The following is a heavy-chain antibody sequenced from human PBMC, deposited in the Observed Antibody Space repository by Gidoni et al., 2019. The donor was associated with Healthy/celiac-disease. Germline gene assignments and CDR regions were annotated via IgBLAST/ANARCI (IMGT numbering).Heavy chain of an antibody. Sequence: QVQLVESGGGVVQPGRSLRPSCAASGFTFSSYAMHWVRPAPGKGLAWVAVISYDGSNKYYADSVKGRFTISRDNSKNTLYLQMNSLRAEDTAVYYCARDHDYGDYGFYFDYWGQGTLVTVSS. CDR2: ISYDGSNK. J-gene: IGHJ4*02. CDR3: ARDHDYGDYGFYFDY. CDR1: GFTFSSYA. D-gene: IGHD4-17*01. V-gene: IGHV3-30*04.